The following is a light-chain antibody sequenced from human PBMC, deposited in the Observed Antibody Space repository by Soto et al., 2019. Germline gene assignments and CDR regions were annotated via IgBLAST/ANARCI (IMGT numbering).Light chain of an antibody. CDR1: SSDVGGYNY. V-gene: IGLV2-14*01. CDR2: EVS. J-gene: IGLJ7*01. CDR3: SSYTSSSTRV. Sequence: QSVLTQPASVSGSPGQSITISCTGTSSDVGGYNYVSWYQQHPDKAPKLMIYEVSNRPSGVSNRFSGSKSGNTASLTISGLQAEDEANYYCSSYTSSSTRVFGGGTQLTVL.